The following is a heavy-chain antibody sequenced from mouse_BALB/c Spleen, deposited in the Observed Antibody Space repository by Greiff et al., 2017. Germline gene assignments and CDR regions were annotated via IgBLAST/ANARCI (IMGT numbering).Heavy chain of an antibody. CDR2: ISDGGSYT. D-gene: IGHD2-14*01. J-gene: IGHJ4*01. CDR1: GFTFSDYY. Sequence: EVKLVESGGGLVKPGGSLKLSCAASGFTFSDYYMYWVRQTPEKRLEWVATISDGGSYTYYPDSVKGRFTISRDNAKNNLYLQMSSLKSEDTAMYYCARDGYYRDALYAMDYWGQGTSVTVSS. CDR3: ARDGYYRDALYAMDY. V-gene: IGHV5-4*02.